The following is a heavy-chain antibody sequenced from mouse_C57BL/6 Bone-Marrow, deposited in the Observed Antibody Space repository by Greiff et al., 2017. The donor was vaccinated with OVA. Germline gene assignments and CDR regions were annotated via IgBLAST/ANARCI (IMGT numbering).Heavy chain of an antibody. CDR3: ARLAYYYGSSY. CDR1: GYTFTSYW. CDR2: IDPNSGGT. V-gene: IGHV1-72*01. J-gene: IGHJ2*01. D-gene: IGHD1-1*01. Sequence: QVQLKQPGAELVKPGASVKLSCKASGYTFTSYWMHWVKQRPGRGLEWIGRIDPNSGGTKYNEKFKSKATLTVDKPSSTAYMQLSSLTSEDSAVYYCARLAYYYGSSYWGQGTTPTVSS.